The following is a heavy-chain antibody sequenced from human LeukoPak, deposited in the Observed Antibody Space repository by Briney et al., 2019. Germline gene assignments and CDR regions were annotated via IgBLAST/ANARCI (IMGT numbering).Heavy chain of an antibody. CDR2: INPNSGGT. J-gene: IGHJ6*03. V-gene: IGHV1-2*02. CDR1: GYTFTGYY. Sequence: ASVKVSCKASGYTFTGYYMHWVRQAPGQGLEWMGWINPNSGGTNYAQKFQGRVTMTRDTSISTAYMELSRLRSDDTAVYYCARAPADWNGYYYMDVRGKGTTVTVSS. D-gene: IGHD1-1*01. CDR3: ARAPADWNGYYYMDV.